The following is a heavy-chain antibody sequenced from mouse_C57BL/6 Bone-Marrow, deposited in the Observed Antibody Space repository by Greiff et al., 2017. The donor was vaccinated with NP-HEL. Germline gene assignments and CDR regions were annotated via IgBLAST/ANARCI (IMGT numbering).Heavy chain of an antibody. CDR2: IYPGDGDT. Sequence: QVQLKESGPELVKPGASVKISCKASGYAFSSSWMNWVKQRPGKGLEWIGRIYPGDGDTNYNGKFKGKATLTADKSSSTAYMQLSSLTSEDSAVYFCARLPLTGTGAMDYWGQGTSVTVSS. D-gene: IGHD4-1*01. CDR1: GYAFSSSW. J-gene: IGHJ4*01. CDR3: ARLPLTGTGAMDY. V-gene: IGHV1-82*01.